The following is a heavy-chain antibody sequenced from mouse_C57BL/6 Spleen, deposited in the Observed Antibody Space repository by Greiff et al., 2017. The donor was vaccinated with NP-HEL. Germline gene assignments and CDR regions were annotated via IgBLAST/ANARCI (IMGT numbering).Heavy chain of an antibody. D-gene: IGHD2-4*01. J-gene: IGHJ1*03. CDR3: ARNYYDYWYFDV. CDR1: GYSFTGYY. V-gene: IGHV1-43*01. Sequence: VQLKQSGPELVKPGASVKISCKASGYSFTGYYMHWVKQSSEKSLEWIGEINPSTGGTSYNQKFKGKATLTVDKSSSTAYMQLKSLTSEDSAVYYCARNYYDYWYFDVWGTGTTVTVSS. CDR2: INPSTGGT.